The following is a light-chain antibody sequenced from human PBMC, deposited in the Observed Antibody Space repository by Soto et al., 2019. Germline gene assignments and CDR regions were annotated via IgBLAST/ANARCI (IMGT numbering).Light chain of an antibody. J-gene: IGKJ5*01. CDR1: QTVRNNY. V-gene: IGKV3D-20*02. CDR2: DAS. CDR3: QQLNSYPIT. Sequence: EFVLTQSPGTLSLSPGEIATLSCSASQTVRNNYLARYQQKPGQAPRLLIYDASSRATGIPDRFSGGGSGTDFTLTISRLEPEDFATYYCQQLNSYPITFGQGTRLEIK.